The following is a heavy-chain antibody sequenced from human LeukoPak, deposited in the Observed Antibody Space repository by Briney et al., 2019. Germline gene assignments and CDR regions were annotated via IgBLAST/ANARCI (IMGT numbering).Heavy chain of an antibody. D-gene: IGHD3-3*02. CDR1: GVTLSSYA. J-gene: IGHJ4*02. Sequence: GGSLRLSCAASGVTLSSYAMRWVRQAPGKGLECVSSISGSGDNTYYADSVKGRFTISRDNSKNMVYLEMNSLRVEDTAIYYCAKGFSDSTFFYWGRGTQVTVSS. V-gene: IGHV3-23*01. CDR3: AKGFSDSTFFY. CDR2: ISGSGDNT.